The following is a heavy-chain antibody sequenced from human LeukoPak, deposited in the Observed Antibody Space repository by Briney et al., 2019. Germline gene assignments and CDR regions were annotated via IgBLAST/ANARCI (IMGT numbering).Heavy chain of an antibody. CDR1: GGSISNYY. J-gene: IGHJ5*02. Sequence: SETLSLTCTVSGGSISNYYWSWIRQPPGKGLEWIGYVYYSGSTNYNPSLKSRVTMSVDTSKNQFSLKLSSVTAADTAVYYCARDRYYGSGSYSWFDPWGQGTLVTVSS. V-gene: IGHV4-59*12. CDR3: ARDRYYGSGSYSWFDP. D-gene: IGHD3-10*01. CDR2: VYYSGST.